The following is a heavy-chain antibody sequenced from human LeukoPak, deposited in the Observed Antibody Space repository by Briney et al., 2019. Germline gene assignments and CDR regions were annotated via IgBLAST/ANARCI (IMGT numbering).Heavy chain of an antibody. CDR3: ARGSRIPMVRAQFWYSDL. Sequence: SETLSLTCAVYGGSFSGYYWSWIRQPPGKGLEWIGEINHSGSTNYNPSLKSRVTISVDTSKNQFSLKLSSVTAADTAAYYCARGSRIPMVRAQFWYSDLWGRGTLVTVSS. V-gene: IGHV4-34*01. CDR2: INHSGST. D-gene: IGHD3-10*01. J-gene: IGHJ2*01. CDR1: GGSFSGYY.